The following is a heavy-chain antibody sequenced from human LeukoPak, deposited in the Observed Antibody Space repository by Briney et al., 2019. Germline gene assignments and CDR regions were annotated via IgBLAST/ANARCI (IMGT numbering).Heavy chain of an antibody. J-gene: IGHJ4*02. CDR3: ARDQITMIVPPSPPSDY. CDR1: GFTFSSYS. CDR2: ISSSSSYI. Sequence: GGSLRLSCAASGFTFSSYSMNWVRQAPGKGLEWVSSISSSSSYIYYADSVKGRFTISRDNAKNSLYLEMNSLRAEDTAVYDCARDQITMIVPPSPPSDYWGQGTLVTVSS. D-gene: IGHD3-22*01. V-gene: IGHV3-21*01.